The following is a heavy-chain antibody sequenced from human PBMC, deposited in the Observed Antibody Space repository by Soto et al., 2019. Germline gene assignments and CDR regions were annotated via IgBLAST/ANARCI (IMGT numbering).Heavy chain of an antibody. Sequence: QVHLQQWGAGLLKPSETLSLTCGVYGGSLRGSYWSWIRQPPGKALEWLGKVTHSGSTTFNPSLKSRVSDSVDTSDNQFSLKLTSVTAADTAVYYCARGHIPVYGPVPDYFDSWGQGTLITFSS. CDR2: VTHSGST. CDR1: GGSLRGSY. J-gene: IGHJ4*02. V-gene: IGHV4-34*02. CDR3: ARGHIPVYGPVPDYFDS. D-gene: IGHD2-21*01.